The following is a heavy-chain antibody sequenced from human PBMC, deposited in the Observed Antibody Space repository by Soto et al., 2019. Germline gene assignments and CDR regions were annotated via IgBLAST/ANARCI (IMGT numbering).Heavy chain of an antibody. V-gene: IGHV6-1*01. CDR1: ADSVPSNTAS. J-gene: IGHJ5*02. D-gene: IGHD5-12*01. CDR3: AKGDHRGTKTGYAFDP. Sequence: LPLTCAISADSVPSNTASWNWITQSPSRGLEWLGRSDIRSKWYNDYAVSVESRRIINPDKSNNQFSLQLNYVTPEDTAVQFCAKGDHRGTKTGYAFDPWGQGIMVTVSS. CDR2: SDIRSKWYN.